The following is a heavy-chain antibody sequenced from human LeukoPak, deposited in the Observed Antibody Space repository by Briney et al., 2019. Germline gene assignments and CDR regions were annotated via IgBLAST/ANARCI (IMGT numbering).Heavy chain of an antibody. D-gene: IGHD1-1*01. CDR3: ASIQRGGDY. CDR2: IYYSGST. J-gene: IGHJ4*02. Sequence: SETLSLTCTVSGDSVRTNNYYWSWIRQPPGKGLEWIGSIYYSGSTYYNPSLKSRVTISVDTSKNQFSLKLSSVTAADTAVYYCASIQRGGDYWGQGTLVTVSS. V-gene: IGHV4-39*01. CDR1: GDSVRTNNYY.